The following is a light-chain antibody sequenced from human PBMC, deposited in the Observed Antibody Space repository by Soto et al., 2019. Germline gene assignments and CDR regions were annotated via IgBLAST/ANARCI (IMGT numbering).Light chain of an antibody. Sequence: EIVLTQSPGTLSLSPGERATLSCRASQSVSSSYLAWYQQKPGQAPRLLIYGASSRTTGIPDRFSGSGSGTDFTLTISRLEPEDFAVYYCQQYGCSPGTSGQGTKVEIK. CDR3: QQYGCSPGT. V-gene: IGKV3-20*01. CDR2: GAS. J-gene: IGKJ1*01. CDR1: QSVSSSY.